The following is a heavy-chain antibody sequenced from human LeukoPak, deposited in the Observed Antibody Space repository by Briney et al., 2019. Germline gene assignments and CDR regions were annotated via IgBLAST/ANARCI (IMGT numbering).Heavy chain of an antibody. CDR1: GFIFSNYA. Sequence: GGSLRLSCAASGFIFSNYAMHWVRQAPGKGLDWVAVISFDGSNIYYADSAKGRFTISRDNSKNTLYLQMNSLRAEDTALYYCAREVPYGDYQDGEGLDPWGQGTLVTVSS. D-gene: IGHD4-17*01. CDR2: ISFDGSNI. J-gene: IGHJ5*02. CDR3: AREVPYGDYQDGEGLDP. V-gene: IGHV3-30*04.